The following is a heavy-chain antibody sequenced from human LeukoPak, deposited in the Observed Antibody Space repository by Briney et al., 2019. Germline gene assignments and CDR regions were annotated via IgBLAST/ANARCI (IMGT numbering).Heavy chain of an antibody. V-gene: IGHV3-30-3*01. D-gene: IGHD3-22*01. CDR2: ISYDGSNK. Sequence: PGGSLRLSCAASGFTFSSYAMHWVRQAPGKGLEWVAVISYDGSNKYYADSVKGRFTISRDNSKNTLYLQMNSLRAEDTAVYYCARDYDSSGLDYWGQGTLVTVSS. CDR1: GFTFSSYA. J-gene: IGHJ4*02. CDR3: ARDYDSSGLDY.